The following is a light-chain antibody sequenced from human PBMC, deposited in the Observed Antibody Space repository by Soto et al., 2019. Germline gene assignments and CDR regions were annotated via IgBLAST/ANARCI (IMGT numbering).Light chain of an antibody. CDR3: QQCAYSPRT. CDR1: QSVANNY. J-gene: IGKJ1*01. CDR2: DAS. Sequence: EMVLTQSPATLSLSPGERATLSCRASQSVANNYLAWYQQKPGQATRLLIYDASYRPTGIPDRFSGSGSGTDFTLTISRLEPEDFAVYYCQQCAYSPRTFGQGTKVEVK. V-gene: IGKV3-20*01.